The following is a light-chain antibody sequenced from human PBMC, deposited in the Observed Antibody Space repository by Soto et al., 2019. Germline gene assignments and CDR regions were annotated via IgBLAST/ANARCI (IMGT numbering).Light chain of an antibody. CDR2: EVS. Sequence: QSALTQPPSASGSPGQSVTISCTGTSSDVGGYNYVSWYQQHPGKAPKLMIYEVSKRPSGVPDRFSGSKSGNTASLTVSGLQAEDEADYYCSSYAGSNKVFGGETNLTVL. V-gene: IGLV2-8*01. CDR3: SSYAGSNKV. J-gene: IGLJ2*01. CDR1: SSDVGGYNY.